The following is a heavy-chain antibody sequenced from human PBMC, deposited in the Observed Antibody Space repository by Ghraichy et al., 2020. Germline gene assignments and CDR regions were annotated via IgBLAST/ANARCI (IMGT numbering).Heavy chain of an antibody. J-gene: IGHJ6*02. V-gene: IGHV3-74*01. Sequence: GGSLRLSCAASGFSLSSYWMYWVRQAPGKGLVWVSCSNYDGSSTTYADSVKGRFTVSRDNTKNTLYVQMNSLRAEDTAVYYCVRGGDQQALDVWGQGTTVTVYS. CDR2: SNYDGSST. CDR1: GFSLSSYW. CDR3: VRGGDQQALDV.